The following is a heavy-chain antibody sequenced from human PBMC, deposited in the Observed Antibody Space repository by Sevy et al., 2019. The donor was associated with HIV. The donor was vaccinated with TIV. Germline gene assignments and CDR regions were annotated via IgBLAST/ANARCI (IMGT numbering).Heavy chain of an antibody. Sequence: GGSLRLSCAASGFTFSSYAMSWVRQAPGKGLEWVSGISGSGGSTYYADSVKGQFTISRDNSKNTLYLQMNSLRAEDTAVYYCARLWNYYGSGSLNAFDIWGQGTMVTVSS. J-gene: IGHJ3*02. CDR1: GFTFSSYA. V-gene: IGHV3-23*01. D-gene: IGHD3-10*01. CDR2: ISGSGGST. CDR3: ARLWNYYGSGSLNAFDI.